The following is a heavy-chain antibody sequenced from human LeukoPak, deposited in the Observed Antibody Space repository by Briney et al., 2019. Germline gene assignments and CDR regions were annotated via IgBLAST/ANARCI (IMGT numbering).Heavy chain of an antibody. V-gene: IGHV4-59*01. J-gene: IGHJ5*02. CDR1: GGSISSYY. Sequence: SETLSLTCTVSGGSISSYYWSWIRQPPGKGLEWIGYIYYSGSTNYNPSPKSRVTISVDTSKNQFSLKLSSVTAADTAVYYCARGSYGSGSSNWFDPWGQGTLVTVSS. CDR3: ARGSYGSGSSNWFDP. D-gene: IGHD3-10*01. CDR2: IYYSGST.